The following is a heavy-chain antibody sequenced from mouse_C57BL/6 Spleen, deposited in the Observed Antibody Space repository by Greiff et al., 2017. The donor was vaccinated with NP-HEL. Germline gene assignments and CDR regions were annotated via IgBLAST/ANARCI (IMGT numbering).Heavy chain of an antibody. D-gene: IGHD1-1*01. CDR1: GYTFTDYN. CDR2: INPNNGGT. Sequence: EVQLQQSGPELVKPGASVKIPCKASGYTFTDYNMDWVKQSHGKSLEWIGDINPNNGGTIYNQKFKGKATLIVATSSSTAYMELRSLTSEDTAVYYCARSYYYGSREYFDVWGTGTTVTVSS. CDR3: ARSYYYGSREYFDV. V-gene: IGHV1-18*01. J-gene: IGHJ1*03.